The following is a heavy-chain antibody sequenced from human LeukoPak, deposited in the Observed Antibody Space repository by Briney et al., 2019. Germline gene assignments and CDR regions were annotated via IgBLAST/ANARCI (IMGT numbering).Heavy chain of an antibody. V-gene: IGHV4-39*07. Sequence: SETLSLTCTVSGGSISSSSYYWGWIRQPPGKGLEWIGSIYYSGSTYYNPSLKSRVTISVDTSKNQFSLKLSSVTAADTAVYYCARGFHDYFDYWGQGTLVTVSS. CDR2: IYYSGST. J-gene: IGHJ4*02. CDR3: ARGFHDYFDY. CDR1: GGSISSSSYY.